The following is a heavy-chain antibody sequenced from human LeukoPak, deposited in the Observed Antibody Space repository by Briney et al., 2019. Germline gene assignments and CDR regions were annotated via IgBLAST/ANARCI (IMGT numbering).Heavy chain of an antibody. CDR3: ARHDYDFWCGRNWFDP. CDR2: IYYSGST. CDR1: GGSISSSSYY. Sequence: SETLSLTCTVSGGSISSSSYYWGWIRQPPGKGLEWIGSIYYSGSTYYNPSLKSRVTISVDTSKNQFSLKLSSVTAADTAVYYCARHDYDFWCGRNWFDPWGQGTLVTVSS. J-gene: IGHJ5*02. V-gene: IGHV4-39*01. D-gene: IGHD3-3*01.